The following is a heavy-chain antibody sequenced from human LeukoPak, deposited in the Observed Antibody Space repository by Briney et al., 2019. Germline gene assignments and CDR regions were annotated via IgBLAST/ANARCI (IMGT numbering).Heavy chain of an antibody. CDR1: GFTFSSYA. Sequence: GGSLRLSCAASGFTFSSYAMSWVRQAPGKGLEWVSAISGSGGSTYYADSVKGRFTISRDNSKNTLFLQMDSLRAEDTALYFCAKGSSGYFFDHWGQGTLVTVSS. CDR3: AKGSSGYFFDH. CDR2: ISGSGGST. J-gene: IGHJ4*02. V-gene: IGHV3-23*01. D-gene: IGHD3-22*01.